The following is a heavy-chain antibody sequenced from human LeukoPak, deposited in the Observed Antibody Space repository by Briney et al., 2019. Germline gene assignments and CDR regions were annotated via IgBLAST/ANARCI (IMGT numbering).Heavy chain of an antibody. J-gene: IGHJ4*02. Sequence: SGGSLGLSCAASGFLFTTYAMHWVRLRPGKGLEWVALISFDGSNKYYADSVKGRFTISRDSSKSTLYLQMNSLRPEDTAVYFCARAALSSGWKAGVNYWGQGTQVTVSS. D-gene: IGHD6-19*01. V-gene: IGHV3-30*04. CDR1: GFLFTTYA. CDR3: ARAALSSGWKAGVNY. CDR2: ISFDGSNK.